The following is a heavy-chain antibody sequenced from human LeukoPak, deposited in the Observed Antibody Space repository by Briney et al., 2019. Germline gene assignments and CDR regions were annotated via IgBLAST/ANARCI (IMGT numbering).Heavy chain of an antibody. CDR2: IYYSGST. D-gene: IGHD6-13*01. CDR3: AGDMSLAAAGIDY. J-gene: IGHJ4*02. CDR1: GGSISSYY. V-gene: IGHV4-59*01. Sequence: SETLSLTCTVSGGSISSYYWSWIRQPPGKGLEWIGYIYYSGSTNYNPSLKSRVTISVDTSKNQFSLKLSSVTAADTAVYYCAGDMSLAAAGIDYRGQGTLVTVSS.